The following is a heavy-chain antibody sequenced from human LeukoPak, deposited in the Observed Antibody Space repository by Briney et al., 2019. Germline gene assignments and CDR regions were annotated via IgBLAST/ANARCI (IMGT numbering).Heavy chain of an antibody. CDR2: INHSGST. J-gene: IGHJ4*02. D-gene: IGHD3-16*01. Sequence: GSLRLSCAASGFTFSSYWMTWIRQPPGKGLEWIGEINHSGSTNYNPSLKSRVTISVDTSKNQFSLKLSSVTAADTAVYYCARSRGNDYGDYWGQGTLVTVSS. CDR3: ARSRGNDYGDY. V-gene: IGHV4-34*01. CDR1: GFTFSSYW.